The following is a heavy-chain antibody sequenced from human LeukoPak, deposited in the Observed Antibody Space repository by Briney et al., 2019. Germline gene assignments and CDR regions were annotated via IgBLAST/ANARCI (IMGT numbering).Heavy chain of an antibody. CDR1: GFTFSSYE. Sequence: GGSLRLSCVASGFTFSSYEMNWVRQAPGKGLEWVSYLSSSGNTMYYADSVKGRFTISRDNAKNSLYLQMNSLRAEDTAVYYCARDTVTQHYYYGMDVWGQGTTVTVSS. D-gene: IGHD4-11*01. CDR3: ARDTVTQHYYYGMDV. J-gene: IGHJ6*02. V-gene: IGHV3-48*03. CDR2: LSSSGNTM.